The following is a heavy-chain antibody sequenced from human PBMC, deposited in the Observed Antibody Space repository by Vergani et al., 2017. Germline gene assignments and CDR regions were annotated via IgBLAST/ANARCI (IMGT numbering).Heavy chain of an antibody. CDR2: IYTSGST. V-gene: IGHV4-61*02. J-gene: IGHJ4*02. CDR3: ARVPGYCSSTSCPVDY. D-gene: IGHD2-2*03. Sequence: QVQLQESGPGLVKPSQTLSLTCTVSGGSISSGSYYWSWIRQPAGKGLEWIGRIYTSGSTNYNPSLKSRVTMSVDTSKNQFSLKLSSVTAADTAVYYCARVPGYCSSTSCPVDYWGQGTLVTVSS. CDR1: GGSISSGSYY.